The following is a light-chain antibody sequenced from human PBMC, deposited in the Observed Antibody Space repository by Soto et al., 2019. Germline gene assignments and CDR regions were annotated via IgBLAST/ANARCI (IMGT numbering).Light chain of an antibody. CDR1: QTVGSY. J-gene: IGKJ1*01. Sequence: DIPLTQSPSSLSASVGDRVTITCRASQTVGSYLIWYQQKPGKAPKVLIYSASSLQSGVPSRFSGSGSGTGFTLTISSLQPEDFATYFCQQSYNTPWTFGQGTKVEIK. CDR2: SAS. V-gene: IGKV1-39*01. CDR3: QQSYNTPWT.